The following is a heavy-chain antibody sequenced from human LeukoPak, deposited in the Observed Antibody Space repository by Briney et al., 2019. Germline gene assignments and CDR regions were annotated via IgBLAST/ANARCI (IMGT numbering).Heavy chain of an antibody. CDR3: ATPQETPDYGGKDTRFDY. J-gene: IGHJ4*02. Sequence: ASVKVSCKASGYTFTSYYMHWVRQAPGQGLEWMGIINPSGGSTSYAQKFQGRITMTRDTSTSTVYMELSSLRSEDTAVYSCATPQETPDYGGKDTRFDYWGQGTLVTVSS. D-gene: IGHD4-23*01. CDR2: INPSGGST. CDR1: GYTFTSYY. V-gene: IGHV1-46*01.